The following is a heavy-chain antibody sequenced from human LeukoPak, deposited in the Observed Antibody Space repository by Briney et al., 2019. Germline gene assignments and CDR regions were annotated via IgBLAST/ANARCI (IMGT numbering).Heavy chain of an antibody. CDR2: ISGSGGST. Sequence: PGGSLRLSCAASGFTFSSYAMSWVRQAPGKGLEWVSAISGSGGSTYYADSVKGRFTISRDNSKNTLYLQMNSLRAEDTAVYYCTTDGVNVEMATANDFDYWGQGTLVTVSS. CDR3: TTDGVNVEMATANDFDY. V-gene: IGHV3-23*01. D-gene: IGHD5-24*01. J-gene: IGHJ4*02. CDR1: GFTFSSYA.